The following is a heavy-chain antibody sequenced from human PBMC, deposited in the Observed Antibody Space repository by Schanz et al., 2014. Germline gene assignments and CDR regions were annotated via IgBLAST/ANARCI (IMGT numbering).Heavy chain of an antibody. CDR3: IRGDIMVVPVAHF. V-gene: IGHV3-30*02. J-gene: IGHJ4*02. Sequence: QVQLVESGGGVVQPGGSLRLSCAASGFTFSSYGMHWVRQAPGKGLEWVAIITYDGSNTYHADSVKGRFTISRDNSKNTLYLQMNSLRAEDTAVYYCIRGDIMVVPVAHFWGQGILVTVSS. CDR1: GFTFSSYG. CDR2: ITYDGSNT. D-gene: IGHD2-2*01.